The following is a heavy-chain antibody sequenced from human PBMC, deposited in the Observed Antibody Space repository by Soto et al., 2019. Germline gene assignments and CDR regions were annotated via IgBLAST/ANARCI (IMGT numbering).Heavy chain of an antibody. Sequence: SVKVSCKASGCTFSSYAIGWVRQAPGQGLERIGGIIPSFGTANYEQKFQGRVTITADESTSTAYMELSSLRSEDTAVYYCARRGYDFWSGYYTNYYYGMDVWGQGITVTVSS. CDR2: IIPSFGTA. CDR1: GCTFSSYA. J-gene: IGHJ6*02. V-gene: IGHV1-69*13. CDR3: ARRGYDFWSGYYTNYYYGMDV. D-gene: IGHD3-3*01.